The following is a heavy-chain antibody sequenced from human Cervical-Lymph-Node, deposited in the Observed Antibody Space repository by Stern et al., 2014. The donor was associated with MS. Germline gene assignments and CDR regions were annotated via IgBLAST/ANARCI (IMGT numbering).Heavy chain of an antibody. CDR1: GYGFPPYD. CDR2: MNPHSGYT. Sequence: VQLVESGAEVKQPGASVMVSCKASGYGFPPYDIHLVRQATGQGLEWMGWMNPHSGYTGYAQRFTGRVTMTRNTSISTAYMELTSLSSEDTAVYYCARVKVNTSGRYVIYFYDYWGQGTLVTVSS. V-gene: IGHV1-8*01. D-gene: IGHD1-26*01. CDR3: ARVKVNTSGRYVIYFYDY. J-gene: IGHJ4*02.